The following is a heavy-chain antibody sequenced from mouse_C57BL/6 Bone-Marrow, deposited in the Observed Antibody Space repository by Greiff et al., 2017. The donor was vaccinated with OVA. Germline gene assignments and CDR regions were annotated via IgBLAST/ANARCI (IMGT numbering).Heavy chain of an antibody. Sequence: EVQLQESGPGLVKPSQSLSLTCSVTGYSITSGYYWNWIRQFPGNKLEWMGYISYDGSNNYNPSLKNRISITRDTSKNQFFLKLNSVTTEDTATYYCARDPFITTVEYYFDYWGQGTTLTVSS. D-gene: IGHD1-1*01. V-gene: IGHV3-6*01. CDR3: ARDPFITTVEYYFDY. CDR2: ISYDGSN. CDR1: GYSITSGYY. J-gene: IGHJ2*01.